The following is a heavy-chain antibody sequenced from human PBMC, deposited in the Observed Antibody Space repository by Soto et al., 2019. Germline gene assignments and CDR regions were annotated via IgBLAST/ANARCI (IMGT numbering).Heavy chain of an antibody. CDR3: ARGSALSSSWYSENDY. J-gene: IGHJ4*02. Sequence: ASVKVSCKASGYTFTGYYMHWVRQAPGQGLEWMGWINPNSGGTNYAQKFQGRVTMTRDTSISTAYMELSRLRSDDTAVYYCARGSALSSSWYSENDYWGQGTLVTVSS. D-gene: IGHD6-13*01. CDR1: GYTFTGYY. V-gene: IGHV1-2*02. CDR2: INPNSGGT.